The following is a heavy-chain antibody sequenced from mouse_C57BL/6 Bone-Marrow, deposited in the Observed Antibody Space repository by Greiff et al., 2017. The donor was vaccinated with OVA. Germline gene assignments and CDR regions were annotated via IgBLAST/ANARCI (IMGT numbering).Heavy chain of an antibody. CDR1: GFTFSSYA. J-gene: IGHJ4*01. Sequence: EVQGVESGGGLVKPGGSLKLSCAASGFTFSSYAMSWVRQTPEKRLEWVATISDGGSYTYYPDNVKGRFTISRDNAKNNLYLQMSHLKSEDTAMYYCARVGYSYAMDYWGQGTSVTVSS. CDR3: ARVGYSYAMDY. D-gene: IGHD2-12*01. V-gene: IGHV5-4*01. CDR2: ISDGGSYT.